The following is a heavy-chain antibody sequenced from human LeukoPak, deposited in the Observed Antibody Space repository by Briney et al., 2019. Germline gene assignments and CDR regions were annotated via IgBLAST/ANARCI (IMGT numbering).Heavy chain of an antibody. CDR2: IYYSGST. Sequence: SETLSLTCTVSGGSISSSYYYWGWIRQPPGKGLEWIGNIYYSGSTYYNPSLKSRVTISVDTSKNQFSLKLRSVTAADTAVYYCVRESSGSSARDYWGQGTLVTVSS. CDR1: GGSISSSYYY. J-gene: IGHJ4*02. CDR3: VRESSGSSARDY. V-gene: IGHV4-39*07. D-gene: IGHD3-10*01.